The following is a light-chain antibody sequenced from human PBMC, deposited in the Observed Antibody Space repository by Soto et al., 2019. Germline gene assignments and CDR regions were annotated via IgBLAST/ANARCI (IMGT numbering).Light chain of an antibody. CDR2: DAC. V-gene: IGKV3-11*01. Sequence: EIVLTQSPATLSLSPGERATLSCRASQSISRYLAWYQQKPGQAPRLLIYDACNRARGIPARFSGSGSGTDFTLTISSLEPEDFAVYYCQQLSSWPPWTFGQGTKVEIK. CDR1: QSISRY. CDR3: QQLSSWPPWT. J-gene: IGKJ1*01.